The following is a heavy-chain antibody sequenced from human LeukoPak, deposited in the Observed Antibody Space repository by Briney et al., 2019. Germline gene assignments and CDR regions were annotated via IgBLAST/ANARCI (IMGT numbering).Heavy chain of an antibody. CDR3: ARESNCDY. CDR2: IYSGGST. Sequence: PGGSLRLSCAVSGVTVSSSYMSWVRQAPGKGPEWVSVIYSGGSTYYADSVKGRFTIARDNSKNTLYLQMNSLRAEDTAVYYCARESNCDYWGQGTLVTVSS. J-gene: IGHJ4*02. CDR1: GVTVSSSY. V-gene: IGHV3-66*02.